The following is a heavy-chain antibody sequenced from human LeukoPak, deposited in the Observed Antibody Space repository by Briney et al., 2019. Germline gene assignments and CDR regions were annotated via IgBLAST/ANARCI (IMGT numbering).Heavy chain of an antibody. Sequence: GGSLRLSCAASGFTFSSYAMGWVRQAPGKGLEWVSAISGSGGSTYYADSVKGRFTISRDNSKNTLYLQMNSLRAEDTAVYYCAKDRNYYDSSGYFDYWGQGTLVTVSS. CDR1: GFTFSSYA. V-gene: IGHV3-23*01. D-gene: IGHD3-22*01. CDR3: AKDRNYYDSSGYFDY. CDR2: ISGSGGST. J-gene: IGHJ4*02.